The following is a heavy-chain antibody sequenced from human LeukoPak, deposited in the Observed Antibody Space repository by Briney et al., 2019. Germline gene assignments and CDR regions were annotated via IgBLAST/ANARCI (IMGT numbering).Heavy chain of an antibody. D-gene: IGHD6-13*01. CDR3: ARDRTSSSWYGWFDP. CDR1: GYSISSGYY. V-gene: IGHV4-38-2*02. CDR2: IYHSGST. Sequence: PSETLSLTCTVSGYSISSGYYWGWIRQPPGKGLEWIGSIYHSGSTYYNPSLKSRVTISVDTSKNQFSLKLSSVTAADTAVYYCARDRTSSSWYGWFDPWGQGTLVTVSS. J-gene: IGHJ5*02.